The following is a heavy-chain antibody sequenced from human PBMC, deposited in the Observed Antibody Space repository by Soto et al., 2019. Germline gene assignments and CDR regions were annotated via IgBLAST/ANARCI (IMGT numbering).Heavy chain of an antibody. Sequence: ASLKVSCKVSGYTLTELSMHWVRQAPGNGLEWMGGFDPEDGETIYAQKFQGRVTMTEDTSTDTAYMELSSLRSEDTAVYYCATDLTRFGQLVNWFDPWGQGTLVNVSS. D-gene: IGHD6-6*01. J-gene: IGHJ5*02. CDR3: ATDLTRFGQLVNWFDP. CDR2: FDPEDGET. CDR1: GYTLTELS. V-gene: IGHV1-24*01.